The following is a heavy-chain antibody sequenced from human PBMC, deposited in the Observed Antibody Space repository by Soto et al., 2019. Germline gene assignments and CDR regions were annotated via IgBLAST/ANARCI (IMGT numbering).Heavy chain of an antibody. D-gene: IGHD5-12*01. CDR2: IIPILGIA. Sequence: QVQLVQSGAEVKKPGSSVKVSCKASGGTFSSYTISWVRQAPGQGLEWMGRIIPILGIANYAQKFQGRVTISAVKSTRTADMELSSLRCEATAVYYCARSIGATTKGGYYYYMDVWGKGTTVTVSS. CDR3: ARSIGATTKGGYYYYMDV. V-gene: IGHV1-69*02. J-gene: IGHJ6*03. CDR1: GGTFSSYT.